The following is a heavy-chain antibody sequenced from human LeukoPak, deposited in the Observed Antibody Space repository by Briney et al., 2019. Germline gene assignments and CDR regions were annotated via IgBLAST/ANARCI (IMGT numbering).Heavy chain of an antibody. D-gene: IGHD2-2*01. J-gene: IGHJ6*03. CDR3: ARALVVPAAPNDYYYYYMDV. CDR1: GYTFTGYY. Sequence: GASVKVSCKASGYTFTGYYMHWVRQAPGQGLEWMGGIIPIFGTANYAQKFQGRVTITADESTSTAYMELSSLRSEDTAVYYCARALVVPAAPNDYYYYYMDVWGKGTTVTVSS. V-gene: IGHV1-69*13. CDR2: IIPIFGTA.